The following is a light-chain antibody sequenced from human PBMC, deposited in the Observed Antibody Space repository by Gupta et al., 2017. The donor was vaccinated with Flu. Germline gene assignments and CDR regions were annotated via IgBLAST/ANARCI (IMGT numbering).Light chain of an antibody. J-gene: IGLJ2*01. V-gene: IGLV6-57*01. CDR2: EDY. CDR1: SGSIASTY. Sequence: TSRSGSIASTYEKLYKHRPSSSPTTVIYEDYQRNWEVTSPAGGSFDTYATSASLTSAGLQTEDEADYFCQSYNCGNMYVVFGGGTRLTVL. CDR3: QSYNCGNMYVV.